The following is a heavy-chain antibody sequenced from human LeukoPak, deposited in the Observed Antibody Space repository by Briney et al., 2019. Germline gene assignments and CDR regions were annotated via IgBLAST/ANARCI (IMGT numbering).Heavy chain of an antibody. CDR3: ARDRGGDYDHVWRTYRQTFLFDY. D-gene: IGHD3-16*02. Sequence: ASVKVSCKASGYTFSRYGISWVRQAPGQGPEWMGWISANNGNTDYAEKFQGRVTMTTDPSTRTTYMELRGLISDDTAVYYCARDRGGDYDHVWRTYRQTFLFDYWGQGTLVTVSS. J-gene: IGHJ4*02. V-gene: IGHV1-18*01. CDR2: ISANNGNT. CDR1: GYTFSRYG.